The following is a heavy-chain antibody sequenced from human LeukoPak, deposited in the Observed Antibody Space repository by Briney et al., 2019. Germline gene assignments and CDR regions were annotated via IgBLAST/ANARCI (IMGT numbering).Heavy chain of an antibody. D-gene: IGHD3-22*01. CDR1: GFTFSNHA. Sequence: GGSLRLSCAASGFTFSNHAMSWVRQAPGKGLEWVAAKSFSGGSTYYADSVKGRFTISRDNSKSTLYLQMNSLRAEDTAIYYCAKVVSRDYYDSSGYVDYWGQGTLVTVSS. CDR3: AKVVSRDYYDSSGYVDY. V-gene: IGHV3-23*01. J-gene: IGHJ4*02. CDR2: KSFSGGST.